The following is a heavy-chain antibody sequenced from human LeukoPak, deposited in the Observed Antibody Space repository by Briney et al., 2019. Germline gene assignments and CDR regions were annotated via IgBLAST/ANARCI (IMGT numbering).Heavy chain of an antibody. CDR2: IWYDGSNK. D-gene: IGHD4-17*01. CDR3: ATLWDYGDYGDAFDI. V-gene: IGHV3-33*01. Sequence: GGSLRLSCAASGFTFSNYGMHWVRQAPGKGLEWGAVIWYDGSNKYYADSVKGRFTISRDNSKNTLYLQMNSLRAEDTAVYYCATLWDYGDYGDAFDIWGQGTMVTVSS. CDR1: GFTFSNYG. J-gene: IGHJ3*02.